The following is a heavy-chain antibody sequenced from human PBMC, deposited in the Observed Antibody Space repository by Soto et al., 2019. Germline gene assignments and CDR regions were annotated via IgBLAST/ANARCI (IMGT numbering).Heavy chain of an antibody. CDR1: GDSISSRSYY. CDR2: IYYSGST. V-gene: IGHV4-39*01. CDR3: ARQRTAVVTKAYFDW. D-gene: IGHD2-21*02. J-gene: IGHJ4*02. Sequence: SATLSLTCTVTGDSISSRSYYWGWIRQPPGKGLEWIGSIYYSGSTYNNPSLRSRVSMSIDTSKDQLSLKLKSVTAADTALYFCARQRTAVVTKAYFDWWGTGALVTVYS.